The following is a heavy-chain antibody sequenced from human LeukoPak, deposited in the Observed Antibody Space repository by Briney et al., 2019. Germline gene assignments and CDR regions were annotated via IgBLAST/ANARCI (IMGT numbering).Heavy chain of an antibody. V-gene: IGHV4-59*01. CDR2: IYYSGST. CDR3: ARADPLRVALDV. CDR1: GGSISSYY. D-gene: IGHD3-3*01. J-gene: IGHJ6*02. Sequence: SETLSLTCTVSGGSISSYYWSWIRQPPGKGLEWIGYIYYSGSTNYNPSLKSRVTISVDTSKNQFSLKLSSVTAADTAVYHCARADPLRVALDVWGQGTTVTVSS.